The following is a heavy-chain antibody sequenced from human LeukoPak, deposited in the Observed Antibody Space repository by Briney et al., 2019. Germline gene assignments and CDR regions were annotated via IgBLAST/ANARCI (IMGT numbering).Heavy chain of an antibody. J-gene: IGHJ4*02. CDR1: GFTGSSNY. Sequence: GGSLRLSCAASGFTGSSNYMSWVRQAPGKGLEWVSVIYSGGSTYYADSVKGRFTISRDNSKNTLYLQMNSLRAEDTAVYYCARKAYYDSSGYSDYWGQGTLVTVSS. V-gene: IGHV3-53*01. CDR3: ARKAYYDSSGYSDY. D-gene: IGHD3-22*01. CDR2: IYSGGST.